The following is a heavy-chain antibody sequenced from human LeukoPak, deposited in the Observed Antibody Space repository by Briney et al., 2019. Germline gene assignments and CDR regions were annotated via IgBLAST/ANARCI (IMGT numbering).Heavy chain of an antibody. Sequence: PGGSLRLSCSASGFTFSSYATHWVRQAPGKGLEYVSAISSNGGSTYYADSVKGRFTISRDNSKNTLYLQMSSLRAEDTAVYYCVKGSGATTARGDVWGKGTTVTVSS. D-gene: IGHD5-12*01. CDR2: ISSNGGST. J-gene: IGHJ6*04. CDR3: VKGSGATTARGDV. CDR1: GFTFSSYA. V-gene: IGHV3-64D*06.